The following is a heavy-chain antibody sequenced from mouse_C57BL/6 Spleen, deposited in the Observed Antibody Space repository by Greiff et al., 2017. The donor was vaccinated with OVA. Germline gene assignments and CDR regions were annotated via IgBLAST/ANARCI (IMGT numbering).Heavy chain of an antibody. V-gene: IGHV3-6*01. Sequence: ESGPGLVKPSQSLSLTCSVTGYSITSGYYWNWIRQFPGNKLEWMGYISYDGSNNYNPSLKNRISITRDTSKNQFFLKLKSVTTEDTATYYCARASNRYFDVWGTGTTVTVSS. J-gene: IGHJ1*03. CDR3: ARASNRYFDV. CDR1: GYSITSGYY. CDR2: ISYDGSN. D-gene: IGHD2-5*01.